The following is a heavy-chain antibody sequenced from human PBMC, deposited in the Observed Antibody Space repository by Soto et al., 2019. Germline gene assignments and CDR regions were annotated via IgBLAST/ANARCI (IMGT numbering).Heavy chain of an antibody. J-gene: IGHJ4*02. CDR2: INWNGGTT. V-gene: IGHV3-20*04. CDR1: GFTFDDYG. CDR3: AKSQSPMVRGVIEAFNN. D-gene: IGHD3-10*01. Sequence: GGSLRLSCVASGFTFDDYGMSLVRQVPGRGLDWVSAINWNGGTTHYADSVQGQFTISRDNARNSLSLQMNSLRAEDTAFYYCAKSQSPMVRGVIEAFNNWGLGTLVTVS.